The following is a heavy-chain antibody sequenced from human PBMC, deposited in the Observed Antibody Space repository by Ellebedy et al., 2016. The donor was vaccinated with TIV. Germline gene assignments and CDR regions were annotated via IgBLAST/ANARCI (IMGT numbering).Heavy chain of an antibody. V-gene: IGHV5-10-1*01. Sequence: GESLKISXKASGYDFTYYWITCVRQMPGKGLEWMGRIDPSDSSMKFRPSFQGHATISLDKSINTAYLQWSSLKASDTAIYYCARHELGENAAFDHWGQGTLVTVSS. CDR2: IDPSDSSM. CDR1: GYDFTYYW. D-gene: IGHD7-27*01. J-gene: IGHJ4*02. CDR3: ARHELGENAAFDH.